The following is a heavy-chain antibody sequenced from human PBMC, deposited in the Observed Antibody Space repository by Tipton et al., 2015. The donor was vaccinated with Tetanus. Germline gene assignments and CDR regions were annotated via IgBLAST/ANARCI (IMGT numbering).Heavy chain of an antibody. CDR2: LYYSGSI. CDR3: ARRGNQSSISSGGLDV. D-gene: IGHD6-13*01. CDR1: GGSVNIASYS. Sequence: TLSLTCTVSGGSVNIASYSWSWIRQPPGKGLEWIGNLYYSGSIHDHPSLQRRVTISADTSKNQFSLKLTSVTAADTAIYYCARRGNQSSISSGGLDVWGQGTAVTVSS. V-gene: IGHV4-61*01. J-gene: IGHJ6*02.